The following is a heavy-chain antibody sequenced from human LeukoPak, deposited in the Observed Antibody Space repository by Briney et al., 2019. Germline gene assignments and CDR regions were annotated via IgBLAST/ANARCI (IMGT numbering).Heavy chain of an antibody. D-gene: IGHD3-22*01. V-gene: IGHV1-18*01. CDR2: ISPYNGNT. Sequence: GASVKVSCKPYGYTFTTYGITWVRQAPGQGLEWMGWISPYNGNTNYEQKFQGRVTMTTDTSTSTAYMELRSLRSDDTAVYYCARGPHERSGYPDDWGQGTLVTVSS. J-gene: IGHJ4*02. CDR1: GYTFTTYG. CDR3: ARGPHERSGYPDD.